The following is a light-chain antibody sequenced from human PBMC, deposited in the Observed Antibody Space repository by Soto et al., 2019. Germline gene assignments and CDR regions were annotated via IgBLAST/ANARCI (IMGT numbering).Light chain of an antibody. J-gene: IGKJ1*01. CDR1: QTVGNN. Sequence: EIVMTQSPATLSVSPGERATLSCRASQTVGNNVAWYQHKPGQAPGLLVYGASTRATGIPARFSGSGSGTEFTLTISSLQSEDFGTYYCQQYSSYSPETFGQGTKVEIK. V-gene: IGKV3-15*01. CDR2: GAS. CDR3: QQYSSYSPET.